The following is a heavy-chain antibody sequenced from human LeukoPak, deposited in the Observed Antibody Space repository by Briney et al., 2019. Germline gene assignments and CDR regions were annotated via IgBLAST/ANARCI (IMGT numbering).Heavy chain of an antibody. CDR2: IYYSGST. J-gene: IGHJ5*02. CDR1: GGSISSYY. V-gene: IGHV4-59*01. D-gene: IGHD6-19*01. Sequence: SETLSLTCTVSGGSISSYYWSWIRHPPGKGLEWIGYIYYSGSTNYNTSLKSRVTISVDTSKNQFSLKLSSVTAADTAVYYCARGSGSGWYGVQWFDPWGQGTLVTVSS. CDR3: ARGSGSGWYGVQWFDP.